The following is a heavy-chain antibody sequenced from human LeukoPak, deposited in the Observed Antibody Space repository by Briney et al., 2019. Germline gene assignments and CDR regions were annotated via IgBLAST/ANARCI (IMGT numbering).Heavy chain of an antibody. CDR1: GFTFSDAW. J-gene: IGHJ4*02. CDR3: TTNPRGASSNFDY. V-gene: IGHV3-15*01. Sequence: GRSLTPSRAASGFTFSDAWMTWVRQAPGNGLELVGRITIKSDGGAADYAAPVKGRFTVSRDESKNTLYLQMNSLNTEDTAVYYCTTNPRGASSNFDYWGQGTLVTVSS. CDR2: ITIKSDGGAA. D-gene: IGHD3-10*01.